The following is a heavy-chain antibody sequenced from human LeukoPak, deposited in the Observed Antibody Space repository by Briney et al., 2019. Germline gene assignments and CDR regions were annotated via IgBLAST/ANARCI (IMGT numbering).Heavy chain of an antibody. V-gene: IGHV3-30*04. CDR2: ISYDGSNK. CDR3: ARDSTTVTTYSFDY. CDR1: GFTFSSYA. J-gene: IGHJ4*02. Sequence: GGSLRLSCAASGFTFSSYAMHWVRQAPGKGLEWVAVISYDGSNKYYADSVKGRFTISRDNSKNTLYLQMNSLRAEDTAVYYCARDSTTVTTYSFDYWGQGTLVTVSS. D-gene: IGHD4-17*01.